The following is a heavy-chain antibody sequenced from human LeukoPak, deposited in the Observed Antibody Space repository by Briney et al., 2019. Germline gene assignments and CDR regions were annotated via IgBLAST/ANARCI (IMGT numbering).Heavy chain of an antibody. Sequence: GGSLRLSCAASGFSFSAYGVHWVRQAPGKGLEWVAVIWYDGSSKDYADSVKGRFTLSRNNSKNTLYLQMNSLTVEDTAVYYCARSQSSSLIDYWGQGTLVTVSS. CDR3: ARSQSSSLIDY. CDR2: IWYDGSSK. V-gene: IGHV3-33*01. D-gene: IGHD6-13*01. J-gene: IGHJ4*02. CDR1: GFSFSAYG.